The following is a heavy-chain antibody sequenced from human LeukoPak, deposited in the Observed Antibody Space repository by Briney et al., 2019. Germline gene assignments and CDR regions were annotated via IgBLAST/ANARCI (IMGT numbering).Heavy chain of an antibody. Sequence: ASVKVSCKASGYTFTSYDISWVRQARGQGLEWMGGIIPIFGTANYAQKFQGRVTITADESTSTAYMELSSLRSEDTAVYYCARGRNPLGYCSTTSCYNFDYWGQGTLVTVSS. V-gene: IGHV1-69*13. CDR1: GYTFTSYD. CDR2: IIPIFGTA. D-gene: IGHD2-2*01. J-gene: IGHJ4*02. CDR3: ARGRNPLGYCSTTSCYNFDY.